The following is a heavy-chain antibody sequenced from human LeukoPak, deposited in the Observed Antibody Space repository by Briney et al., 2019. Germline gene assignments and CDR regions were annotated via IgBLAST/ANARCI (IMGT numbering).Heavy chain of an antibody. CDR3: ASAHNGAMVNRGVYYYGMDV. D-gene: IGHD5-18*01. Sequence: ASVKVSCKASGGTFSSYAISWVRQAPGQGLEWMGGIIPIFGTANYTQKFQGRVTITADESTSTAYMELSSLRSEDTAVYYCASAHNGAMVNRGVYYYGMDVWGQGTTVTVSS. V-gene: IGHV1-69*13. CDR2: IIPIFGTA. J-gene: IGHJ6*02. CDR1: GGTFSSYA.